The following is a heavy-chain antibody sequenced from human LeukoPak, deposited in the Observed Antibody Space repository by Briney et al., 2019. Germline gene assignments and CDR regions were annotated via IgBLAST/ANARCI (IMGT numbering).Heavy chain of an antibody. V-gene: IGHV5-51*01. D-gene: IGHD5-12*01. CDR3: ARHFGYSGYDGDY. J-gene: IGHJ4*02. CDR2: IYPGDSDI. Sequence: GESLKISCKGSGYTFTKYWIAWVRQMPGKSLEWMGIIYPGDSDIRYSPSFRGQVTISVDKSSTTAYLQWTSLKASDTAMYYCARHFGYSGYDGDYWGQGTLVTVSS. CDR1: GYTFTKYW.